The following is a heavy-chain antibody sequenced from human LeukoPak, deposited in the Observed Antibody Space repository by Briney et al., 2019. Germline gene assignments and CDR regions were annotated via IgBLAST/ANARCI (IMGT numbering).Heavy chain of an antibody. J-gene: IGHJ4*02. D-gene: IGHD3-10*01. CDR3: ARRYGSGSSGTFDY. CDR2: IYTSGST. V-gene: IGHV4-4*07. Sequence: SETLSLTCTVSGGSISSYYWSWIRQPAGKGLEWIGRIYTSGSTNYNPSLKSRVTMSVDTSKKQLSLKLSSVTAADTAVYYCARRYGSGSSGTFDYWGQGTLVTVSS. CDR1: GGSISSYY.